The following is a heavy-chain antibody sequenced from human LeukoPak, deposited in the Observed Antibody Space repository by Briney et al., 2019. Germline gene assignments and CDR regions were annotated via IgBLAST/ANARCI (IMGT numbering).Heavy chain of an antibody. Sequence: SVKVSCKASGGTFSSYAISWVRLAPGQGLEWMGGIIPIFGTANYAQKFQGRVTITTDESTSTAYIELSSLRSEDTAVYYCARGPELERFDYWGQGTLVTVSS. J-gene: IGHJ4*02. CDR3: ARGPELERFDY. CDR1: GGTFSSYA. CDR2: IIPIFGTA. D-gene: IGHD1-1*01. V-gene: IGHV1-69*05.